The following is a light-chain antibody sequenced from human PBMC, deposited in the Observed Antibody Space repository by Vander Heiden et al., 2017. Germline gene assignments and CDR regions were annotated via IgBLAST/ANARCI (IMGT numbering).Light chain of an antibody. CDR2: GAS. CDR1: QSVSSN. V-gene: IGKV3-15*01. J-gene: IGKJ1*01. Sequence: EIVMTQSPVTLSVSPGERATLSCRASQSVSSNLAWYQQKQGRAPRLLISGASTRATGIPARFSGSGSGTEFTLTISSLQSEAFAVYYCQQEDNWPQAFGQATKVEIK. CDR3: QQEDNWPQA.